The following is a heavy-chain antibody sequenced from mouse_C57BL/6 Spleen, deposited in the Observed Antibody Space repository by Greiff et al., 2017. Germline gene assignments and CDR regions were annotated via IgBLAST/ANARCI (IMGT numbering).Heavy chain of an antibody. CDR1: GYTFTSYW. CDR2: IDPSDSYT. V-gene: IGHV1-50*01. CDR3: ERFWDYAMDY. J-gene: IGHJ4*01. Sequence: QVQLQQPGAELVKPGDSVKLSCKASGYTFTSYWMQWVKQRPGQGLEWIGEIDPSDSYTNYNQKFKGKATLTVDTSSSTAYMQLSSLTSEDSAVYYCERFWDYAMDYWGQGTSVTVAS. D-gene: IGHD4-1*01.